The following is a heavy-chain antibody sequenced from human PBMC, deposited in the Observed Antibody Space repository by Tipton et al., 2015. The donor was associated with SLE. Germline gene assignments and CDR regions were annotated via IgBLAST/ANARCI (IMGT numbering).Heavy chain of an antibody. Sequence: TLSLTFTVSGGSISSYYWSWIRQPPGKGVEWNGYIFYSGSTTYNPSLKSRVTISVETSKNQFSLNVSSVTAADTAVYYCGRRPTGGAATGYRLGHWGQGTLVTVSS. CDR1: GGSISSYY. CDR2: IFYSGST. V-gene: IGHV4-59*12. J-gene: IGHJ1*01. D-gene: IGHD6-13*01. CDR3: GRRPTGGAATGYRLGH.